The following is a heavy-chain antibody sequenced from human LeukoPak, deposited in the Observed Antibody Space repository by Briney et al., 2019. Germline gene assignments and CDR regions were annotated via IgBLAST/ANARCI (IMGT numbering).Heavy chain of an antibody. V-gene: IGHV3-7*03. Sequence: GRSLRLSCAASGFTFSSYAIHWVRQAPGKGLEWVANIKQDGSKIHYVDSVQGRFTISRDNAKNSVYLQMNSLRAEDTAVYYCAKVLWDWNYFDYWGQGTLVTVSS. CDR3: AKVLWDWNYFDY. D-gene: IGHD3/OR15-3a*01. J-gene: IGHJ4*02. CDR1: GFTFSSYA. CDR2: IKQDGSKI.